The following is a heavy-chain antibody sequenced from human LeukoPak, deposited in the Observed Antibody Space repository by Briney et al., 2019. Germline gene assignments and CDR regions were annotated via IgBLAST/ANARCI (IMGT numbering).Heavy chain of an antibody. V-gene: IGHV1-18*01. CDR1: GYIFTHYG. Sequence: ASVKVFCKASGYIFTHYGITWVRQDPGQGLEWMGWITAYNGNTNYAQNLQGRDTMTTDTSTSTAYMELRSLRSDDTAVYYCARVREGYCSSTSCSPHYYYYYYMDVWGKGTTVTVSS. J-gene: IGHJ6*03. D-gene: IGHD2-2*01. CDR3: ARVREGYCSSTSCSPHYYYYYYMDV. CDR2: ITAYNGNT.